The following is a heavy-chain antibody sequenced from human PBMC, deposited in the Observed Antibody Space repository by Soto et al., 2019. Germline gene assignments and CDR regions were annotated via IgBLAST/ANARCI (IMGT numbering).Heavy chain of an antibody. CDR3: ARAGQLVDLDYYYGMDV. V-gene: IGHV3-33*01. CDR1: GFTFSSYG. CDR2: IWYDGSNK. J-gene: IGHJ6*02. D-gene: IGHD6-13*01. Sequence: QVQLVESGGGVVQPGRSLRLSCAASGFTFSSYGMHRVRQAPGKGLEWVAVIWYDGSNKYYADSVKGRFTISRDNSKNTLYLQMNSLRAEDTAVYYCARAGQLVDLDYYYGMDVWGQGTTVTVSS.